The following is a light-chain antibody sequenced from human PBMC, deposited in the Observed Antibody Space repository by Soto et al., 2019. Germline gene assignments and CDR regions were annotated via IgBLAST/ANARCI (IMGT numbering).Light chain of an antibody. CDR3: HQYGSSPPPT. V-gene: IGKV3-20*01. CDR2: GVP. J-gene: IGKJ4*01. Sequence: EIVLTQSPGTLSLSPGERATLSCRASQSVSSSYLAWYQQKPGQAPRLLIYGVPSRATGIPDRFSGSGSGPHFTLTISRPDPADFGVYYWHQYGSSPPPTFGGGTNVEIK. CDR1: QSVSSSY.